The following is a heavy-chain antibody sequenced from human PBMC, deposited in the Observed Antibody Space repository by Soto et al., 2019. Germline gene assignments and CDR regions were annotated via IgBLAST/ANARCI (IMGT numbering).Heavy chain of an antibody. J-gene: IGHJ6*02. CDR3: AKAYGDYAIYYGMDV. CDR1: GFTFSSYA. Sequence: PGESLKISCAASGFTFSSYAMSWVRQAPGKGLEWVSAISGSGGSTYYADTVKGRFTISRDNSKNTLYLQMNSLRAEDTAVYYCAKAYGDYAIYYGMDVWGQGTTVTVSS. V-gene: IGHV3-23*01. D-gene: IGHD4-17*01. CDR2: ISGSGGST.